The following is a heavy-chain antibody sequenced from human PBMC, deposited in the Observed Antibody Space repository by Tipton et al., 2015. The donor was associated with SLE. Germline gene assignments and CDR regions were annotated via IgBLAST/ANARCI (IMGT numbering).Heavy chain of an antibody. V-gene: IGHV4-61*09. CDR1: GDSITSDSYY. Sequence: LRLSCSVTGDSITSDSYYWSWIRQPAGKGLEWIGNVYGTGSTKYNPSLKSRVVMSVDRSKNQFSLKLSSVSAADTAVYYCARDRAVPAVVDPWGQGTLVTVSS. D-gene: IGHD2-2*01. J-gene: IGHJ5*02. CDR2: VYGTGST. CDR3: ARDRAVPAVVDP.